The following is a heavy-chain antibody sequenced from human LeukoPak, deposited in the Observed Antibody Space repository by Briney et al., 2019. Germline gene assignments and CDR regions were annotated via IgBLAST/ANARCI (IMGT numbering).Heavy chain of an antibody. CDR2: IDQSGKP. CDR1: GGSISGFY. Sequence: PSETLSLTCGVSGGSISGFYWSWLRQPPGKGLQWIGYIDQSGKPNYNPSLKSRVTISADTSKRHFSLELSAVTAADTALYYCVRTGQYAEIEWHWGRGTLVTVSS. J-gene: IGHJ4*02. CDR3: VRTGQYAEIEWH. D-gene: IGHD3-3*01. V-gene: IGHV4-59*12.